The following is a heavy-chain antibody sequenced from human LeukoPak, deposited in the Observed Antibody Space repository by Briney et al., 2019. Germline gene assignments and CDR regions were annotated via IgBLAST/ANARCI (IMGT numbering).Heavy chain of an antibody. CDR1: GFTFSSYD. CDR3: ARESIGAVAIYNWFDP. D-gene: IGHD6-19*01. J-gene: IGHJ5*02. Sequence: PGGSLRLSCAASGFTFSSYDMHWVRQAPGKGLEWVAFIRYDGSNTYYADSVKGRFTISRDNSKNTLYLQMNRLRPDDTAVYYCARESIGAVAIYNWFDPWGQGTLVTVSS. CDR2: IRYDGSNT. V-gene: IGHV3-30*02.